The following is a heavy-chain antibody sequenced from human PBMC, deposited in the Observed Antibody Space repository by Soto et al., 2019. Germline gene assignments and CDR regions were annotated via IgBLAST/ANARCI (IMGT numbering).Heavy chain of an antibody. CDR3: AKESVSGIRVFGP. CDR2: ISYDGSHA. CDR1: GFTFSSSA. J-gene: IGHJ5*02. D-gene: IGHD3-3*01. V-gene: IGHV3-30*18. Sequence: GGSLRLSCAASGFTFSSSAMHWVRQAPGKGLEWVAVISYDGSHAFYADSVKGRFTISRDKSKNTMSLEMNSLRTDDTAVYYCAKESVSGIRVFGPWGQGTLVTVSS.